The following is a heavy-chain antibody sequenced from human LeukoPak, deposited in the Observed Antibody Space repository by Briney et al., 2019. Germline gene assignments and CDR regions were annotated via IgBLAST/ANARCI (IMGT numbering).Heavy chain of an antibody. CDR1: GYIFTNYW. J-gene: IGHJ4*02. V-gene: IGHV5-10-1*01. CDR3: ASSHSSGWYEAY. CDR2: IDPSDSYT. Sequence: GESLKISCKGFGYIFTNYWISWVRQMPGKGLEWMGRIDPSDSYTNYSPSFQGHVTMSADKSISTAYLQWSSLKASDTAMYYCASSHSSGWYEAYWGQGTLVTVSS. D-gene: IGHD6-19*01.